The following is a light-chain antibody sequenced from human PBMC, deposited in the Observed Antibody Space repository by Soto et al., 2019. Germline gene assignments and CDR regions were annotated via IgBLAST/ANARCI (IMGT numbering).Light chain of an antibody. CDR3: SSYTSSSTYVV. J-gene: IGLJ2*01. V-gene: IGLV2-14*01. CDR2: DVS. CDR1: RSDGGGYNY. Sequence: QSALTQPASVSGTPGQSITISGTGTRSDGGGYNYVSWYQQHPGKAPKLMIYDVSNRPSGVSNRFSGSKSGNTASLTISGLQAEDEADYYCSSYTSSSTYVVFRGGTKLSVL.